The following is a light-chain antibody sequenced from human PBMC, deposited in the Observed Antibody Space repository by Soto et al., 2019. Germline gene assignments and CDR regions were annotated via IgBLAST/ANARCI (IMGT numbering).Light chain of an antibody. CDR2: GAS. CDR3: QQYSGSLPYT. J-gene: IGKJ2*01. CDR1: QSVYNRY. Sequence: EIVLTQSPDTLSLSPGETATLSCRASQSVYNRYLAWYQQKPGQAPRLLIYGASFRDPGTPHRFSGSGSGSDFTLTISRLEPEDFGVYYCQQYSGSLPYTFGQGTKLEIK. V-gene: IGKV3-20*01.